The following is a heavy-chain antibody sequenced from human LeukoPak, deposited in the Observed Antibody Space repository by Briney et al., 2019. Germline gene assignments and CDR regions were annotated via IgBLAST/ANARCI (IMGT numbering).Heavy chain of an antibody. D-gene: IGHD2-21*02. CDR1: GYSFTSYW. J-gene: IGHJ4*02. CDR3: ARRAYCGGDCDAGEDY. CDR2: IYPGDSGT. V-gene: IGHV5-51*01. Sequence: GESLKISCKGSGYSFTSYWIGWVRQMPGKGLEWMGIIYPGDSGTRYSPSFQGQVTISADKSISTAYLQWSSLKASDTAMYYCARRAYCGGDCDAGEDYWGQGTLVTVSS.